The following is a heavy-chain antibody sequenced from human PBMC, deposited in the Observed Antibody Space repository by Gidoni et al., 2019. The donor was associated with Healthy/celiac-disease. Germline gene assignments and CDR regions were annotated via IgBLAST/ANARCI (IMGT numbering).Heavy chain of an antibody. Sequence: EVQLVASGGGLVQPGGSLRLSCAASGFTFSDHYMDWVRQAPGKGLELVGRTRNKANSYTTEYAASVKGRFTISRDDSKNSLYLQMNSLKTEDTAVYYCARGAVTIFGVVISGYGMDVWGQGTTVTVSS. J-gene: IGHJ6*02. CDR1: GFTFSDHY. V-gene: IGHV3-72*01. CDR3: ARGAVTIFGVVISGYGMDV. CDR2: TRNKANSYTT. D-gene: IGHD3-3*01.